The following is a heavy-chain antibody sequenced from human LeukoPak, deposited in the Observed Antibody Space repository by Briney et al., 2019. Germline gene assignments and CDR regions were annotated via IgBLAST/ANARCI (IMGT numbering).Heavy chain of an antibody. CDR1: GYTLTELS. Sequence: ASVKVSCKVSGYTLTELSMHWVRQAPGQGLEWMGWINPNSGGTNYAQKFQGKVTMTRDTSISTAYMELSRLRSDDTAVYYCARDRGCSGWYGVNGMDVWGQGTTVTVSS. V-gene: IGHV1-2*02. J-gene: IGHJ6*02. CDR2: INPNSGGT. CDR3: ARDRGCSGWYGVNGMDV. D-gene: IGHD6-19*01.